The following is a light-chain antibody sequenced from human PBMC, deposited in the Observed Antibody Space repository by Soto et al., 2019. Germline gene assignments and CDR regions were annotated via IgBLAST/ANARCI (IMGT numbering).Light chain of an antibody. CDR3: LQDYNYPRT. V-gene: IGKV1-6*01. CDR2: AAS. CDR1: QGIRND. Sequence: AIQMTQSPSSLSASVGDRVTITCRASQGIRNDLDWYQQKPGKGPKLLIYAASSLQSGVPSRFSGSGSGTEFTLTITSLQPEDFATYYCLQDYNYPRTFGQGTKVEIK. J-gene: IGKJ1*01.